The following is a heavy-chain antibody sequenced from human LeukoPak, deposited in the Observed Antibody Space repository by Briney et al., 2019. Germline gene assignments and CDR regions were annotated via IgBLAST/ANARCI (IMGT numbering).Heavy chain of an antibody. J-gene: IGHJ3*02. CDR1: GFSLSTSGVG. CDR3: AQRRRDAFDI. V-gene: IGHV2-5*01. CDR2: IYWNDDK. Sequence: SGPTLVKPTQTLTLTCAFSGFSLSTSGVGVGWIRQPPGKALEWLALIYWNDDKRYSPSLKSRLTITKDTSENQVVLIMTNMDPVDTATYYCAQRRRDAFDIWGQGTMVTVSS.